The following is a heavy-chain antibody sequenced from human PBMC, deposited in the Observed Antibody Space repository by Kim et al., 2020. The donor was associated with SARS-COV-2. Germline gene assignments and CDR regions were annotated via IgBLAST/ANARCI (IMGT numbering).Heavy chain of an antibody. CDR3: ARDWWRYSYYYGMDV. CDR1: GGSISSYY. Sequence: SETLSLTCTVSGGSISSYYWSWIRQPPGKGLEWIGYVCYSGSTNYNPSLKSRVTISVDTYKNQFSLKLSAVTAADTAGYYCARDWWRYSYYYGMDVWGQGTTVTVSS. V-gene: IGHV4-59*01. J-gene: IGHJ6*02. CDR2: VCYSGST. D-gene: IGHD2-15*01.